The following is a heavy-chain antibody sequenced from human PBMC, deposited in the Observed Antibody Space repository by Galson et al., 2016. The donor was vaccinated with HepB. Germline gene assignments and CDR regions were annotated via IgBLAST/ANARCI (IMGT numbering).Heavy chain of an antibody. CDR1: GFTFEDHA. Sequence: SLRLSCAASGFTFEDHAMHWVRQAPGKGLEWVSGISWNSGNIAYADSVRGRFTVSRDNAENSLYLQMNSLRPEDTALYYCAKDRDSVGIDAFDVWGPGTMVIASS. V-gene: IGHV3-9*01. J-gene: IGHJ3*01. D-gene: IGHD5/OR15-5a*01. CDR2: ISWNSGNI. CDR3: AKDRDSVGIDAFDV.